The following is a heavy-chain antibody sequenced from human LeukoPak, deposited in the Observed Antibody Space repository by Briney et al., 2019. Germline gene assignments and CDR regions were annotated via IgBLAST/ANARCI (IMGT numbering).Heavy chain of an antibody. V-gene: IGHV3-7*01. CDR3: ARDRGGFGELGEGPSDY. CDR1: GFTFSRYW. D-gene: IGHD3-10*01. J-gene: IGHJ4*02. Sequence: PGGSLRLSCAASGFTFSRYWMSWVRQAPGKGLEWVANINQDGSVQYYMDSVKGRFTISRDNAQRSLYLQMNSLRADDTGVYYCARDRGGFGELGEGPSDYWGQGTLVTVSS. CDR2: INQDGSVQ.